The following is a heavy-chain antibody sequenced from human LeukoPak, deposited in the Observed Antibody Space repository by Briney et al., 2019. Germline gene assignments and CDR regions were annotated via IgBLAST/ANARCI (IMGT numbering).Heavy chain of an antibody. V-gene: IGHV1-18*01. CDR1: GYTFTSYG. CDR3: ARDQASGGGYYFDY. CDR2: ISANNGNT. D-gene: IGHD3-22*01. J-gene: IGHJ4*02. Sequence: ASVKVSCKASGYTFTSYGISWVRQAPGQGLEWMGWISANNGNTKYEQRLQGRVTITADESTSTAYMELSSLRSEDTAVYYCARDQASGGGYYFDYWGQGTLVTVSS.